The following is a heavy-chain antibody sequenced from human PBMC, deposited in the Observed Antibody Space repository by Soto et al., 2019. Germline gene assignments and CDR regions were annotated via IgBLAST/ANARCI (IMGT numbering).Heavy chain of an antibody. J-gene: IGHJ6*02. V-gene: IGHV1-8*01. CDR3: ARVRLLRSRKLYYYYGMDV. CDR2: MNPNSGNT. D-gene: IGHD3-3*01. CDR1: GYTFTSYD. Sequence: QVQLVQSGAEVKKPGASVKVSCKASGYTFTSYDINWVRQATGQGLEWMGWMNPNSGNTGYAQKLQGRVTMTRNTSISTCYMELSSLRSEDTAVYYCARVRLLRSRKLYYYYGMDVWGQGTTVTVSS.